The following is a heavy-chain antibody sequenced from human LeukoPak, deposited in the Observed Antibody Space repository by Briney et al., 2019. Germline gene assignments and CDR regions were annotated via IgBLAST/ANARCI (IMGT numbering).Heavy chain of an antibody. V-gene: IGHV1-18*01. J-gene: IGHJ6*03. CDR3: ARGGTIFGVVIMAVGDYYCMDV. CDR1: GYTFTSYG. CDR2: ISAYNGNT. Sequence: GASVKVSCKASGYTFTSYGISWVRQAPGQGLEWMGWISAYNGNTNYAQKLQGRVTMTTDTSTSTAYMELRSLRSDDTAVYYCARGGTIFGVVIMAVGDYYCMDVWGKGTTVTVSS. D-gene: IGHD3-3*01.